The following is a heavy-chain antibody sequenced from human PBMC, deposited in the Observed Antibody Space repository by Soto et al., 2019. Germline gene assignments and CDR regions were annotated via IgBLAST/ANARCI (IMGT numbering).Heavy chain of an antibody. J-gene: IGHJ5*02. CDR3: ARIDDPAWLDP. V-gene: IGHV3-9*01. CDR2: ISWNSGSI. Sequence: PGGSLRLSCAASGFTFDDYAMHWVRQAPGKGLEWVSGISWNSGSIGYADSVKGRFTISRDNAKNSLYLQMNSLRAEDTAVYYCARIDDPAWLDPWGQGT. CDR1: GFTFDDYA.